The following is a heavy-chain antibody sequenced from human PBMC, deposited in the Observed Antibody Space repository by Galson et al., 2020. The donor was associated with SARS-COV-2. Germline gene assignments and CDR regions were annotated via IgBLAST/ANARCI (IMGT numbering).Heavy chain of an antibody. J-gene: IGHJ4*02. Sequence: SETLSLTCTVSGGSISSSSYYWGWIRQPPGKGLEWIGSIYYSGSTYYNPSLKSRVTISVDTSKNQFSLKLSSVTAADTAVYYCASDYYDSTMCDYWGQGTLVTVSS. V-gene: IGHV4-39*07. CDR3: ASDYYDSTMCDY. CDR1: GGSISSSSYY. D-gene: IGHD3-22*01. CDR2: IYYSGST.